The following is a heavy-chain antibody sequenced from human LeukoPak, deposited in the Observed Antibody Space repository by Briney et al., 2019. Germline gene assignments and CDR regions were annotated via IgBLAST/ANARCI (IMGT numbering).Heavy chain of an antibody. Sequence: AASVKVSCKASGGTFSSYAISWVRQAPGLGLEWMGGIIPIFGTANYAQKFQGRVTITADESTSTAYMELSSLRSEDTAVYYCARANAPLLSGSAGSDYWGQGTLVTVSS. D-gene: IGHD1-26*01. CDR2: IIPIFGTA. CDR3: ARANAPLLSGSAGSDY. CDR1: GGTFSSYA. V-gene: IGHV1-69*13. J-gene: IGHJ4*02.